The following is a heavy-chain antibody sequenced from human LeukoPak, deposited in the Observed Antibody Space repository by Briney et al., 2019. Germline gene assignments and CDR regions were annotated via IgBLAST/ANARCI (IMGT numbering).Heavy chain of an antibody. CDR1: GYSISSGSY. J-gene: IGHJ4*02. Sequence: SETLSLTCAVSGYSISSGSYWGWIRQPPGKGLEWIGNMYHSGSTYSNPSLKSRVTISADTSKNQFSLRLRSVTAADTAVYYCARLRVIDSSGFYYVDYWGQGTLVTVSS. CDR3: ARLRVIDSSGFYYVDY. V-gene: IGHV4-38-2*01. D-gene: IGHD3-22*01. CDR2: MYHSGST.